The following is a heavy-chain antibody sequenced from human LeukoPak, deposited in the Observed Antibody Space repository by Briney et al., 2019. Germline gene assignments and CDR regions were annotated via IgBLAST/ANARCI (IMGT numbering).Heavy chain of an antibody. V-gene: IGHV5-51*01. CDR1: GYSFNNKW. D-gene: IGHD3-22*01. CDR2: IYPEDSDT. J-gene: IGHJ4*02. CDR3: ARRIYDSSGYSVYFDS. Sequence: GESLKISCKAPGYSFNNKWIGWVRQLPGKGLEWMGVIYPEDSDTRYSPSFQGQVTISVDKSINTAYLQWSSLKASDTAIYYCARRIYDSSGYSVYFDSWGQGTLVTVSS.